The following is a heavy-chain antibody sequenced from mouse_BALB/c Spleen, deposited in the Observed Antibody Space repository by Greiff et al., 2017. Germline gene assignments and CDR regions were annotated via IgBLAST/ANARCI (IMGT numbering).Heavy chain of an antibody. V-gene: IGHV1-5*01. CDR3: TPDYYGSKDAMDY. CDR2: IYPGNSDT. CDR1: GYTFTSYW. J-gene: IGHJ4*01. Sequence: VQLQQSGTVLARPGASVKMSCKASGYTFTSYWMHWVKQRPGQGLEWIGAIYPGNSDTSYNQKFKGKAKLTAVTSTSTAYMELSSLTNEDSAVYYCTPDYYGSKDAMDYWGQGTSVTVSS. D-gene: IGHD1-1*01.